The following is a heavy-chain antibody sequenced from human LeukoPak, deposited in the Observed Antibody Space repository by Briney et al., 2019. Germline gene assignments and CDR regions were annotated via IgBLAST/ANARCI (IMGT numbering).Heavy chain of an antibody. CDR3: ARGVIAAGGNDFDY. J-gene: IGHJ4*02. CDR1: GDSIISDVHA. Sequence: PSETLSLTCTVSGDSIISDVHAWSWIRQPPGKGLEWIGNIYSGGTYYDNPSLSSRLTLSVDTSKNQFSLKLTSVTAADTAVYYCARGVIAAGGNDFDYWGQGTLVTVSS. V-gene: IGHV4-30-4*07. CDR2: IYSGGTY. D-gene: IGHD6-13*01.